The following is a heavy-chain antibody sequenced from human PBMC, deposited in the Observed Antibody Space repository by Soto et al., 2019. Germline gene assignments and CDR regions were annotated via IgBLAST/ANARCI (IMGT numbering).Heavy chain of an antibody. CDR2: IWYDGSNK. CDR3: ARDTRDGYDYFDY. Sequence: QVQLVESGGGVVQPGRSLRLSCAASGFTFSSYGMHWVLQAPGKGLEWVAVIWYDGSNKYYADSVKGRFTISRDNSKNTLYLQMNSLRAEDTAVYYCARDTRDGYDYFDYWGQGTLVTVSS. D-gene: IGHD5-12*01. V-gene: IGHV3-33*01. CDR1: GFTFSSYG. J-gene: IGHJ4*02.